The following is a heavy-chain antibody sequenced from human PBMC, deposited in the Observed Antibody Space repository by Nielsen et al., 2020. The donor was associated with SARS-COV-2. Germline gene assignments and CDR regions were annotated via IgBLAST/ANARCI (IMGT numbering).Heavy chain of an antibody. V-gene: IGHV3-33*08. CDR3: ARDPWIVVVVAAIYGMDV. D-gene: IGHD2-15*01. CDR2: IWYDGSNK. J-gene: IGHJ6*02. CDR1: GFTFSSYA. Sequence: GGSLRLSCAASGFTFSSYAMHWVRQAPGKGLEWVAVIWYDGSNKYYADSVKGRFTIPRDNSKNTLYLQMNSLRAEDTAVYYCARDPWIVVVVAAIYGMDVWGQGTTVTVSS.